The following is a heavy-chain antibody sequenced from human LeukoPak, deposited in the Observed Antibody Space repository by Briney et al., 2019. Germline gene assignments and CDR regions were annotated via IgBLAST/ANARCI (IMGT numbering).Heavy chain of an antibody. CDR3: ASGYDSSAPFRL. CDR2: IFYSGYT. Sequence: SQTLSLTCIVSGGSINRGGYYWTWIRQHPGKGLEWIGLIFYSGYTDYNPALTSRLTISLDTSKNQFSLPLSSVTAADTAVYFCASGYDSSAPFRLWGQGTLVTVSS. D-gene: IGHD3-22*01. V-gene: IGHV4-31*02. J-gene: IGHJ4*02. CDR1: GGSINRGGYY.